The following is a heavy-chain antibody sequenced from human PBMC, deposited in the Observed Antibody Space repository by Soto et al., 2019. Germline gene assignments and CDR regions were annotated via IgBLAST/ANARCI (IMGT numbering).Heavy chain of an antibody. Sequence: GESLKISCRTSGYRFTSYWIAWVLQMPGKGLDWMCIIFPSDSDTVYSPSFQGQVTISADRSTSTVFLQWASLKASDTDVYFCARKDKSGYFNWFDPWGQGTLVTVSS. J-gene: IGHJ5*02. CDR1: GYRFTSYW. D-gene: IGHD3-22*01. CDR2: IFPSDSDT. V-gene: IGHV5-51*01. CDR3: ARKDKSGYFNWFDP.